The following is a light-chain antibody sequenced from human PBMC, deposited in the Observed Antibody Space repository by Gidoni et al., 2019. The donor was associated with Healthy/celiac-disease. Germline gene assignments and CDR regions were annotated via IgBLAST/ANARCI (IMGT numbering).Light chain of an antibody. Sequence: AIRMTQSPSSFSASTGDRVTITCRVSQGISSYLAWYQQKPGKAPKLLLYAASTLQSGAPSRFSGSGSGTDFTLTISCLQSEDFATYYCQQYYSYPRTFGQGTKVEIK. V-gene: IGKV1-8*01. CDR1: QGISSY. CDR3: QQYYSYPRT. J-gene: IGKJ1*01. CDR2: AAS.